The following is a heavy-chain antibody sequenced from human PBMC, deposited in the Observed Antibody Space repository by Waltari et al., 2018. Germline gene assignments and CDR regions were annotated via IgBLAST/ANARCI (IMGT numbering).Heavy chain of an antibody. CDR3: ARGFYGWSFEY. J-gene: IGHJ4*02. V-gene: IGHV4-4*02. CDR2: VHHSGST. Sequence: QVQLKESGPGLVKPSETLSLACDVSGGSFRSNDWWSWVRQPPGKGLEWIGDVHHSGSTKYNPSLNSRVIMSVDTSKEPISLTMKSVTAADTAVYYCARGFYGWSFEYWGPGTLVIVAS. CDR1: GGSFRSNDW. D-gene: IGHD6-19*01.